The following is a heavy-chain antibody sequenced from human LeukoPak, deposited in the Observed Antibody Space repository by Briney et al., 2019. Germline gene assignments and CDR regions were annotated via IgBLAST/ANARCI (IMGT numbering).Heavy chain of an antibody. CDR3: ARVDGGYASSYYFDY. D-gene: IGHD5-12*01. V-gene: IGHV1-2*02. J-gene: IGHJ4*02. CDR1: GYTFTGYY. Sequence: GASVKVSCKASGYTFTGYYMHWVRQAPGQGLEWMGWINPNSGGTNYAQKFQGGVTMTRDTSISTAYMELSRLRSDDTAVYYCARVDGGYASSYYFDYWGQGTLVTVSS. CDR2: INPNSGGT.